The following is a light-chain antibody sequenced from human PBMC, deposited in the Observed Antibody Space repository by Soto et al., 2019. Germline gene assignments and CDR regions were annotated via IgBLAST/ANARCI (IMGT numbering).Light chain of an antibody. J-gene: IGLJ3*02. CDR2: EVF. CDR3: NSYAGNSWV. CDR1: SSDVGGYNR. Sequence: QSALTQPPSASGSPGQPVTISCTGTSSDVGGYNRVSWYQHHPGKAPKLIIYEVFKRPSGVPDRFSGSNSGNTASLAVSGLQAEDEADYYCNSYAGNSWVFGGGTKLTVL. V-gene: IGLV2-8*01.